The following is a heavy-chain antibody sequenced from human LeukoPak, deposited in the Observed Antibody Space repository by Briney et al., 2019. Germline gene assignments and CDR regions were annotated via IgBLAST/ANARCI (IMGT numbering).Heavy chain of an antibody. CDR2: ITGNGGTT. D-gene: IGHD4-17*01. J-gene: IGHJ4*02. V-gene: IGHV3-23*01. CDR3: AKGDTVTSNFDY. Sequence: GGSLRLSCAASGFTFATYTMNWVRQAPGKGLEWVSAITGNGGTTYHADSVKGRFTISRDNSKNTLYLQMNGLRVEDTAVYYCAKGDTVTSNFDYWGQGTLVTVSS. CDR1: GFTFATYT.